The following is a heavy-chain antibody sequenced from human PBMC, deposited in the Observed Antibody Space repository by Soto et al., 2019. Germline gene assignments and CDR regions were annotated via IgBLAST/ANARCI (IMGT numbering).Heavy chain of an antibody. J-gene: IGHJ3*02. D-gene: IGHD3-9*01. Sequence: EVQLVESGGGLVQPGGSLRLSCAASGFTVSSNYMSWVRQAPGKGLEWVSVIYSGGSTYYADSVKGRFTISRHNSKNTLYLQMNSLRAEDTAVYYCARAAISLLGAFDIWGQGTMVTVSS. V-gene: IGHV3-53*04. CDR2: IYSGGST. CDR1: GFTVSSNY. CDR3: ARAAISLLGAFDI.